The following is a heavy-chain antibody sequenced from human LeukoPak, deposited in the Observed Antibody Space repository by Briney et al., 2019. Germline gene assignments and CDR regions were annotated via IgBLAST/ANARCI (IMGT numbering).Heavy chain of an antibody. Sequence: GGSLRLSCAASGFTFSSYAMHWVRQAPGKGLEWVAVISYDGSNKYYADSVKGRFTISRDNSKNTLYLQMNSLRAEDTAVYYCARETSSVRFDYWGQGTLVTVSS. D-gene: IGHD6-6*01. V-gene: IGHV3-30-3*01. CDR3: ARETSSVRFDY. J-gene: IGHJ4*02. CDR1: GFTFSSYA. CDR2: ISYDGSNK.